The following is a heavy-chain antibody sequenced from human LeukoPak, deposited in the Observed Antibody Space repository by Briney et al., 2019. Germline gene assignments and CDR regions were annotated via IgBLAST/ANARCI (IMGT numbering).Heavy chain of an antibody. J-gene: IGHJ2*01. CDR2: INPSGGST. Sequence: ASVKVSCKASGYTFTSYYMHWVRQAPGQGLEWMGIINPSGGSTSYAQKFQGRVTMTRDTSTSTVYMELSSLRSEDAAVYYCARDGRGTPGGERYFDLWGRGTLVTVSS. CDR3: ARDGRGTPGGERYFDL. D-gene: IGHD2-21*01. V-gene: IGHV1-46*01. CDR1: GYTFTSYY.